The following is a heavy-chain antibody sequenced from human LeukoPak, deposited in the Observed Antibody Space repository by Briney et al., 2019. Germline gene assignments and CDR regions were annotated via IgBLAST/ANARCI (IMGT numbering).Heavy chain of an antibody. Sequence: SSETLSLTCTTSGAPISRFYWSWVRQPPRKGLEWIGNIYNGVPTFFNPSLKSRVTLSVDTSKTQFSLQLASVTAADTAVYYCVRTTGWPGFDYWGQGILVTVSS. CDR3: VRTTGWPGFDY. D-gene: IGHD1-14*01. CDR1: GAPISRFY. CDR2: IYNGVPT. J-gene: IGHJ4*02. V-gene: IGHV4-4*09.